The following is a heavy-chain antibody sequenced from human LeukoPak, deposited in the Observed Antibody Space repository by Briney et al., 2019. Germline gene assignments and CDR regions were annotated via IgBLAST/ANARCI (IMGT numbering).Heavy chain of an antibody. V-gene: IGHV4-4*07. J-gene: IGHJ4*02. D-gene: IGHD3-22*01. CDR3: ARDPGITMIVVAPTYFDY. CDR2: IYTSGST. CDR1: GGSISSYY. Sequence: SETLSLTCTVSGGSISSYYWSWIRQPAGKGLEWIGRIYTSGSTNYNPSLKSRVTISVDTSKNQFSLKLSSVTAADTAVYYCARDPGITMIVVAPTYFDYWGQGTLVTVSS.